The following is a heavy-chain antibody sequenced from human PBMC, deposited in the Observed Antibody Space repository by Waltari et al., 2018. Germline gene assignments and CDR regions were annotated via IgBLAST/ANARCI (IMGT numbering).Heavy chain of an antibody. D-gene: IGHD1-1*01. CDR2: IYYSGST. Sequence: QVQLQESGPGLVKPSETLSLTCTVSGGSISSYYWSWIRQPPGKGLEWIGYIYYSGSTNYNPSLKSRVTISVDTSKNQFSLKLSSVTAADTAVYYCARDSRELERRSYYYYYYMDVWGKGTTVTVSS. J-gene: IGHJ6*03. CDR1: GGSISSYY. V-gene: IGHV4-59*01. CDR3: ARDSRELERRSYYYYYYMDV.